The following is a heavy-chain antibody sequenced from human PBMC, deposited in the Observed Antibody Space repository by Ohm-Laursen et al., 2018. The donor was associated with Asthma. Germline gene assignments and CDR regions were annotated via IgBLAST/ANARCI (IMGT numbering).Heavy chain of an antibody. CDR3: VKDFSSGGSGWYFDY. V-gene: IGHV3-30-3*01. J-gene: IGHJ4*02. D-gene: IGHD6-19*01. CDR2: GSSYYDGGLK. CDR1: GFTFRSYA. Sequence: SLRLSCTASGFTFRSYAMHWVRQAPGKGLEWVAVGSSYYDGGLKYYADSVNGRFTVSRDDSKNTLYLQMSSLRAEDTAVYYCVKDFSSGGSGWYFDYWGQGTLVTVSS.